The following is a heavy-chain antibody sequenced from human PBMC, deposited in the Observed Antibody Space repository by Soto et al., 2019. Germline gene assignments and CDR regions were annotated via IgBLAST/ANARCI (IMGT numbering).Heavy chain of an antibody. D-gene: IGHD6-13*01. CDR3: ARGRRQQLVRTAYDWFDP. V-gene: IGHV4-34*01. CDR1: GGSFNAYC. CDR2: INYSGST. J-gene: IGHJ5*02. Sequence: PSETLSLTCAVYGGSFNAYCWNWIRQPPGKGLEWIGEINYSGSTNYNPSLKSRVTISVDTSKNQFSLNLSSVTAADTAVYYCARGRRQQLVRTAYDWFDPWGQGTLVTVSS.